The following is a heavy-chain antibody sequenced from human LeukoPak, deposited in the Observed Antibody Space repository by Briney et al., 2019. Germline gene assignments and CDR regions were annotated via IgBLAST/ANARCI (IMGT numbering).Heavy chain of an antibody. CDR1: GGTFSSYA. V-gene: IGHV1-69*13. J-gene: IGHJ5*02. CDR3: ARALYYYGSGSYYTGHWFAP. Sequence: GASVKVSCKASGGTFSSYAISWVRQAPGQGLEWMGGIIPIFGTANYAQKFQGRVTITADESTSTAYMELSSLRSEDTAVYYCARALYYYGSGSYYTGHWFAPWGQGTLVTVSS. CDR2: IIPIFGTA. D-gene: IGHD3-10*01.